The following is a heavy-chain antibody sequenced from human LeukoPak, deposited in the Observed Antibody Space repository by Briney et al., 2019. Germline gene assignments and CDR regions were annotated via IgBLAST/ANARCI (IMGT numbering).Heavy chain of an antibody. Sequence: GASVKVSCKASGYTFTGYYMHWVRQAPGQGLEWMGWINPNSGGTNYAQKFQGRVTMTRDTSISTAYMELSRLRSDDTAVYYCARDVTLKWELEDMFDYWGQGTLVTVSS. CDR3: ARDVTLKWELEDMFDY. V-gene: IGHV1-2*02. J-gene: IGHJ4*02. CDR2: INPNSGGT. D-gene: IGHD1-26*01. CDR1: GYTFTGYY.